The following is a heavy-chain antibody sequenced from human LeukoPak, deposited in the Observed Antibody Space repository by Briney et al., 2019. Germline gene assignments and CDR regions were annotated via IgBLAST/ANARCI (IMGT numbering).Heavy chain of an antibody. J-gene: IGHJ5*02. CDR2: IISSSSYI. CDR3: ARESVGDIVVVPAAQGWFDP. D-gene: IGHD2-2*01. CDR1: GFTFSSYS. Sequence: GGSLRLSCAASGFTFSSYSMNWVRQAPGKGLQWVSSIISSSSYIYYAHSVKGRFTISRDNAKNSLYLQMNSLRAEDTAVYYCARESVGDIVVVPAAQGWFDPWGQGTLVTVSS. V-gene: IGHV3-21*01.